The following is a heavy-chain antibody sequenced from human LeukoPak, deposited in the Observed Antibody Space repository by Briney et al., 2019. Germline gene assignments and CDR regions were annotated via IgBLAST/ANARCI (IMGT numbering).Heavy chain of an antibody. CDR2: ISRSGGST. D-gene: IGHD1-1*01. CDR3: ASGNDYYYMDV. V-gene: IGHV3-64*01. J-gene: IGHJ6*03. Sequence: GGSLRLSCAASGFTFSYYAMHWVRQAPGKGLEYVSAISRSGGSTYYANSVKGRFTISRDNSKNTLFLQMGSLRAEDMAVYYCASGNDYYYMDVWGKGATVTISS. CDR1: GFTFSYYA.